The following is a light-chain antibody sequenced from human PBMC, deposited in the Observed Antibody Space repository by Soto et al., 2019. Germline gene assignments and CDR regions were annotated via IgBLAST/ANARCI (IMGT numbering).Light chain of an antibody. V-gene: IGKV3-20*01. CDR2: AAS. J-gene: IGKJ2*01. CDR3: QQDCSPPPFT. CDR1: QSVSSSS. Sequence: EIVLTQSPGTLSLSPGERATLSCRASQSVSSSSLAWHQQKPGQAPRLLIYAASSRASGIPARFSGSGSGTDFTLTIRSVEPEDFAVYYCQQDCSPPPFTFGQGTTLEIK.